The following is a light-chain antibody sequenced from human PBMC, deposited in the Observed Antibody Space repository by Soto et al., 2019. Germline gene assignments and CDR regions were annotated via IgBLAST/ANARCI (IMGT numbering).Light chain of an antibody. J-gene: IGLJ3*02. CDR3: GTWDASLSAGV. CDR2: DND. V-gene: IGLV1-51*01. Sequence: QSVLTQPPSVSAAPGQKVTISCSGSSSNIGSNSVSWYQQVPGTAPKLLIYDNDKRPLEIPDRFSGSKSGTSATLGITGLQTGDEADFYCGTWDASLSAGVFGGGTQLTVL. CDR1: SSNIGSNS.